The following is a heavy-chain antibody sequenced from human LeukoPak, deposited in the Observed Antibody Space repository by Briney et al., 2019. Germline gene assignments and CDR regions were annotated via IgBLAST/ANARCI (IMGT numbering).Heavy chain of an antibody. D-gene: IGHD6-19*01. V-gene: IGHV3-23*01. CDR1: GFTSITYD. J-gene: IGHJ4*02. CDR3: AKDRGSGWYFDY. CDR2: LGGGDAGI. Sequence: GGSLRLSCEGSGFTSITYDMSWFRQAPGKGLEWVSTLGGGDAGIYYADSVYDRFTISRDKSKNTLYLQMNSLRVEDPAVYYCAKDRGSGWYFDYWGQGTLVTVSS.